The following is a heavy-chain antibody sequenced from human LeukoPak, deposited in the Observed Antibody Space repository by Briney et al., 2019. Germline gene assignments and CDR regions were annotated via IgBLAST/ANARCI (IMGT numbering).Heavy chain of an antibody. CDR2: IYYSGST. V-gene: IGHV4-59*01. J-gene: IGHJ4*02. D-gene: IGHD3-22*01. CDR1: VGSISSYY. Sequence: PSETLSLTCTVSVGSISSYYWSWIRQPPGKGLEWIGYIYYSGSTNYNPSLKSRVTISVDTSKNQFSLKLSSVTAADTAVYYCARSRNYYDSSGLYYWGQGTLVTVSS. CDR3: ARSRNYYDSSGLYY.